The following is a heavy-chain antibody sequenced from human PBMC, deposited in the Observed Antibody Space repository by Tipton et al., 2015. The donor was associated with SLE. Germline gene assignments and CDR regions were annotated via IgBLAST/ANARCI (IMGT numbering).Heavy chain of an antibody. V-gene: IGHV3-73*01. Sequence: LRLSCAASGFTFSGSAMHWVRQASGKGLEWVGRIRSKANSYATAYAASVKGRFTISRDDSKNTAYLQMNSLKTEDTAVYYCTVGNWNYVDYWGQGTLVTVSS. J-gene: IGHJ4*02. CDR1: GFTFSGSA. CDR2: IRSKANSYAT. D-gene: IGHD1-20*01. CDR3: TVGNWNYVDY.